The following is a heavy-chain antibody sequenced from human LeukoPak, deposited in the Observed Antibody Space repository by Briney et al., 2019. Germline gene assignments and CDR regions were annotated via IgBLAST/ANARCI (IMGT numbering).Heavy chain of an antibody. CDR1: GGSFSGYY. V-gene: IGHV4-34*12. Sequence: SETLSLTCAVYGGSFSGYYWSWIRQPPGKGLEWIGTMFYNGATKTNPSLSSRVSMSIDTSMNQFSLKLRSVTAADTAVYYCAREARSPSPVTDSGDYWGQGTLVTVSS. CDR3: AREARSPSPVTDSGDY. D-gene: IGHD2-21*02. CDR2: MFYNGAT. J-gene: IGHJ4*02.